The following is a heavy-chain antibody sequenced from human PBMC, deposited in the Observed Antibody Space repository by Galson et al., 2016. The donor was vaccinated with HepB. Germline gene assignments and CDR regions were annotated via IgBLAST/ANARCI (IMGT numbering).Heavy chain of an antibody. CDR1: GFTFSSYS. D-gene: IGHD6-19*01. Sequence: SLRLSCAASGFTFSSYSMNWVRQAPGKGLEWVSSIGSNNRYIYYADSVRGRFTISRDNATRSLYLQMNSLRAEETAVYYCAGWYLGYRFYGMDVWGQGTTVTVSS. CDR2: IGSNNRYI. CDR3: AGWYLGYRFYGMDV. J-gene: IGHJ6*02. V-gene: IGHV3-21*01.